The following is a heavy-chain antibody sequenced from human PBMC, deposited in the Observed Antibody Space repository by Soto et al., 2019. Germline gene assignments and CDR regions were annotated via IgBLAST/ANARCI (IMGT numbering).Heavy chain of an antibody. D-gene: IGHD2-15*01. Sequence: SVTLSLTCTVSGGSLRTRDCYWGWVRQPPGDGLEWIGGFYYSGSTYYNPSLKSRVTISVDTSKHHFSLSLSSVTAADTAVYYSARPLILYCSGGARYSGYDAFDIWGQGTMVTVSS. CDR2: FYYSGST. CDR3: ARPLILYCSGGARYSGYDAFDI. V-gene: IGHV4-39*02. J-gene: IGHJ3*02. CDR1: GGSLRTRDCY.